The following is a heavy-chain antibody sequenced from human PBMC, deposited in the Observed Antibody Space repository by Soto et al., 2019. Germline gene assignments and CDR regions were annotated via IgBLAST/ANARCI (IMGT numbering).Heavy chain of an antibody. J-gene: IGHJ6*02. V-gene: IGHV1-18*01. Sequence: ASVKVSCKASGYTFTSYGISWVRQAPGQGLEWMGWISAYNGNTNYAQKLQGRVTMTTDTSTSTAYMELRSLRSDDTAVYYCARDNQWLVPHYYGMDVWGQGTTVTVS. CDR1: GYTFTSYG. D-gene: IGHD6-19*01. CDR3: ARDNQWLVPHYYGMDV. CDR2: ISAYNGNT.